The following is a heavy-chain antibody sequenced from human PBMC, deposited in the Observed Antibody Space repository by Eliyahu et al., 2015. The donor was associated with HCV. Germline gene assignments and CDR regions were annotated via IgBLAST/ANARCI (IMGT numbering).Heavy chain of an antibody. V-gene: IGHV5-51*01. CDR3: VRYNRIDSIGMVDP. CDR2: VDPADSDT. Sequence: EVQLVQSGAEVKKPGESLKISCKGSGYTFTNSWIGWVRQMPGKGLEWVGGVDPADSDTIYSPSFQGQVTISADKSISTASLQWNSLKASDSAMYYCVRYNRIDSIGMVDPWGQGTRVTVSS. D-gene: IGHD3-3*01. CDR1: GYTFTNSW. J-gene: IGHJ5*02.